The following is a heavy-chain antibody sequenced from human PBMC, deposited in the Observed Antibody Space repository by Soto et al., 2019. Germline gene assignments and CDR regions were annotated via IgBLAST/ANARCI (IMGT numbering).Heavy chain of an antibody. V-gene: IGHV6-1*01. CDR3: ARDRSGSFDGVLTSAGYYGMDV. CDR2: TYYRSKWYN. Sequence: SQTLSLTCAISGDSVSSNSAAWNWIRQSPSRGLEWLGRTYYRSKWYNDYAVSVKSRITINPDTSKNQFSLQLNSVTPEDTAVYYCARDRSGSFDGVLTSAGYYGMDVWGQATTVTVSS. D-gene: IGHD3-10*01. J-gene: IGHJ6*02. CDR1: GDSVSSNSAA.